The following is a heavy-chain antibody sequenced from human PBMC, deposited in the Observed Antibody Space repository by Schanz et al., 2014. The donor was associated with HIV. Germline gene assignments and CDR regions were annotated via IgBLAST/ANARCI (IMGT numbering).Heavy chain of an antibody. J-gene: IGHJ2*01. CDR1: GFTFSSYG. CDR3: AALHHSVVVTATLLDWYFDL. D-gene: IGHD2-21*02. V-gene: IGHV3-NL1*01. Sequence: QVRLVQSGGGVVQPGRSLRLSCAASGFTFSSYGMHWVRQAPGKGLEWVSAISDSGRTTYYGDSAKGRFTISRDNSKNTLYLQMHSLRAEDTAVYYCAALHHSVVVTATLLDWYFDLWGRGTLVTVSS. CDR2: ISDSGRTT.